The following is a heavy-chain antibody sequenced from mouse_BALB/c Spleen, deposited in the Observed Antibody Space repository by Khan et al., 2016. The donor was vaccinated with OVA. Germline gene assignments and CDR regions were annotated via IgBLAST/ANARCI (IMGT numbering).Heavy chain of an antibody. CDR2: IWAGGST. J-gene: IGHJ3*01. Sequence: QVQLKESGPGLVAPSQTLSITCTVTGFSLTNYGVHWVRQPPGKGLEWLGVIWAGGSTNHNSALMSRLSISKDDSKSQVFFTMNSLQTDDTAIYXCARAFYYGAWFAYWGQGTLVTVSA. CDR3: ARAFYYGAWFAY. D-gene: IGHD1-1*01. CDR1: GFSLTNYG. V-gene: IGHV2-9*02.